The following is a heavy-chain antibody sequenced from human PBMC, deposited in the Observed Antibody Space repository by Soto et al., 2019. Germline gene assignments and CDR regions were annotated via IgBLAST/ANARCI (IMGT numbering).Heavy chain of an antibody. CDR1: GFTFSSYA. V-gene: IGHV3-23*01. Sequence: LRLSCAASGFTFSSYAMGWVRQAPGKGLEWVSTIGDSGRSSYYADSVKGRLTRPRHNSKNTLDLQMNSLRAEDTAVYFCARSPIVVLMSHKTSFDHWGQGSVVTVSS. J-gene: IGHJ4*02. CDR2: IGDSGRSS. D-gene: IGHD3-22*01. CDR3: ARSPIVVLMSHKTSFDH.